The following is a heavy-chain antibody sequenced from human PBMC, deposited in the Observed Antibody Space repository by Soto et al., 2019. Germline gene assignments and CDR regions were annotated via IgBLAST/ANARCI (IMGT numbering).Heavy chain of an antibody. CDR1: GYTFTSYG. D-gene: IGHD3-16*02. V-gene: IGHV1-18*01. CDR3: ARERRITYYDYVWGSYRYPDY. J-gene: IGHJ4*01. Sequence: ASVKVSCKASGYTFTSYGISWVRQAPGQGLEWMGWISAYNGSTNYAQKLQGRVTMTTDTSTSTAYMELRSLRSDDTAVYYCARERRITYYDYVWGSYRYPDYWGQ. CDR2: ISAYNGST.